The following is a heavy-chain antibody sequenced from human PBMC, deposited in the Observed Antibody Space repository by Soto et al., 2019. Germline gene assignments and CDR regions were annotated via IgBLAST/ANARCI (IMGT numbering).Heavy chain of an antibody. CDR3: ARQGFGELHGLVDV. D-gene: IGHD3-10*01. Sequence: SETLSLTCTFSGGSISSGDYYWSWIRQPPGKGLEWIGYIYYSGSTYYNPSLKSRVTISVDTSKNQFSLKLSSVTAADTAVYYCARQGFGELHGLVDVWGQGTTVTVSS. V-gene: IGHV4-30-4*02. J-gene: IGHJ6*02. CDR1: GGSISSGDYY. CDR2: IYYSGST.